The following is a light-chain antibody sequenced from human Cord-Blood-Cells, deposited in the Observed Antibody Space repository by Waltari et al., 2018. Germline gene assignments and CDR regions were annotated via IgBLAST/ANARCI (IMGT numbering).Light chain of an antibody. CDR3: QSADSSGTVV. CDR1: ALPKQY. CDR2: KDS. V-gene: IGLV3-25*03. J-gene: IGLJ2*01. Sequence: SYELTQPPSVSVSPGQTARITCSGDALPKQYAYWYQQKPGQAPVLAIYKDSERPSGIPERFSGSSSGTTVTLTISGVQAEDDADYYCQSADSSGTVVFGGGTKLTVL.